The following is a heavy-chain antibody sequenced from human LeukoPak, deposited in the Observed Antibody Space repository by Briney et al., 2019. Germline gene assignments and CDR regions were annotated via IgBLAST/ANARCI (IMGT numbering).Heavy chain of an antibody. J-gene: IGHJ4*02. V-gene: IGHV1-2*02. CDR3: AKDPAYSSGWYSGYFDY. CDR1: GYTFTGYY. CDR2: INPNSGGT. Sequence: GASVKVSCKASGYTFTGYYMHWVRQAPGQGLEWMRWINPNSGGTNYAQKFQGRVTMTRDTSISTAYMDLSRLRSDDTAVYYCAKDPAYSSGWYSGYFDYWGQGTLVTVSS. D-gene: IGHD6-19*01.